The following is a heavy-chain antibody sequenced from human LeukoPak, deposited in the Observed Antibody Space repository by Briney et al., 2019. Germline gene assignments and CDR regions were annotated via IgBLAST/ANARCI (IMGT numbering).Heavy chain of an antibody. V-gene: IGHV3-30-3*01. CDR1: GFTFSSYA. CDR3: ARDEVGATTGNAFDI. J-gene: IGHJ3*02. Sequence: PGGSLRLSCAASGFTFSSYAMHWVRQAPGKGLEWVAVISYDGGNKYYADSVKGRFTISRDNSKNTLYLQMNSLRAEDTAVYYCARDEVGATTGNAFDIWGQGTMVTVSS. D-gene: IGHD1-26*01. CDR2: ISYDGGNK.